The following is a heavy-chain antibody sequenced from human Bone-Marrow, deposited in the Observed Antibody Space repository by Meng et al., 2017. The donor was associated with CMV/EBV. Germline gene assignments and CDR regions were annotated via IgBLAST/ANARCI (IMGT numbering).Heavy chain of an antibody. V-gene: IGHV3-33*01. D-gene: IGHD1-26*01. CDR3: SAVGATSDY. CDR2: IWYDGSNK. CDR1: GFTFSSYG. Sequence: GGSLRLSCAASGFTFSSYGVHWVRQAPGKGLEWVAVIWYDGSNKYYADSVKGRFTISRDNSKNTLYLQMNSLRAEDTAVYYCSAVGATSDYWGQGTLVTVAS. J-gene: IGHJ4*02.